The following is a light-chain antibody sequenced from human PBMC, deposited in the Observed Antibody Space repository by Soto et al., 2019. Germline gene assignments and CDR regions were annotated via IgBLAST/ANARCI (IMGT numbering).Light chain of an antibody. CDR2: LNSHGRQ. CDR1: SGHSSYA. CDR3: QTWFTGTFYV. Sequence: QLVLTQSHSASASLGASVKLTCTLSSGHSSYAIAWHQQQPEKAPRYLMKLNSHGRQSKGDGIPDRFSGSSSGAERYLTISSLHSVDEADSYCQTWFTGTFYVFGTGTKVTVL. J-gene: IGLJ1*01. V-gene: IGLV4-69*01.